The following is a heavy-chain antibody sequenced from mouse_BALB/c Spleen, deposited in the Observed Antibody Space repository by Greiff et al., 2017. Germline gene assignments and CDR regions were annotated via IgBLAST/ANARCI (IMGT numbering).Heavy chain of an antibody. Sequence: QVQLKESGPGLVAPSQSLSITCTVSGFSLTGYGVNWVRQPPGKGLEWLGMIWGDGSTDYNSALKSRLSISKDNSKSHVFLKMNSLQTDDTARYYCARDPLWVTTRGAMDYWGQGTSVTVSS. D-gene: IGHD2-2*01. J-gene: IGHJ4*01. V-gene: IGHV2-6-7*01. CDR3: ARDPLWVTTRGAMDY. CDR1: GFSLTGYG. CDR2: IWGDGST.